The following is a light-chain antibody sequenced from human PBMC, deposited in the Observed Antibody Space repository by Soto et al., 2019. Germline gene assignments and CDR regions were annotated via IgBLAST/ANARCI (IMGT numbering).Light chain of an antibody. CDR3: YSYSTSSTSRYV. J-gene: IGLJ1*01. Sequence: QSALTQPASVSGSPGQSITISCTGTSSDVGGSNYVSWYQQHPGKAPKLMIYDVTNRPSGVSDRFSGSKSGNTASLTISGLQAEDEADYYCYSYSTSSTSRYVFGAGTKVTVL. CDR2: DVT. V-gene: IGLV2-14*03. CDR1: SSDVGGSNY.